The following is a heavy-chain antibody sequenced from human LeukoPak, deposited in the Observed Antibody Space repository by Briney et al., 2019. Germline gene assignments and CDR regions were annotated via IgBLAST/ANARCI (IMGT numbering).Heavy chain of an antibody. J-gene: IGHJ5*02. CDR3: AKGSYYYDIPNWFDP. CDR1: GFTFSSYA. V-gene: IGHV3-23*01. Sequence: TGGSLRLSCAASGFTFSSYAMSWVRQAPGKGLEWVSAISGGGGSTYYADSVKGRFTISRDNSKNTLYLQMNSLRAEDTAVYYCAKGSYYYDIPNWFDPWGQGTLVTVSS. D-gene: IGHD3-22*01. CDR2: ISGGGGST.